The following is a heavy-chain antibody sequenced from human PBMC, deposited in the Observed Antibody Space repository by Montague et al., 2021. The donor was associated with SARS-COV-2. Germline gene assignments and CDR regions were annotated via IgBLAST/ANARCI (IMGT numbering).Heavy chain of an antibody. J-gene: IGHJ4*02. CDR2: TNYRSKWTS. CDR3: VRDTGSAQAGFDA. D-gene: IGHD4-17*01. Sequence: CAISGDSVWSNTAAWNWIRQSPSGGLEWLGRTNYRSKWTSDYATSVEGRISIDPDTSKNQFFLHLRSVTPEDTGLYYCVRDTGSAQAGFDAWGQGTLVTV. V-gene: IGHV6-1*01. CDR1: GDSVWSNTAA.